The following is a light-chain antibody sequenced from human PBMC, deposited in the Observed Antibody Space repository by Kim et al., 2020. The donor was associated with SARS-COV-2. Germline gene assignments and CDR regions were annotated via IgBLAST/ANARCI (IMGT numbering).Light chain of an antibody. Sequence: VSPGQRATLSCRASQSVSINLAWYQQKPGQAPRLLIYDASTRATDIPATFSGSGSGTEFTLTISSLQSEDFAVYYCQQYNNWPLTFGGGTKVDIK. V-gene: IGKV3-15*01. CDR1: QSVSIN. CDR2: DAS. J-gene: IGKJ4*01. CDR3: QQYNNWPLT.